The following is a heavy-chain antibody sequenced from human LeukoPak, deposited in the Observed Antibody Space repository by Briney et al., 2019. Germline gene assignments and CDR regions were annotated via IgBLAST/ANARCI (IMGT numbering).Heavy chain of an antibody. CDR3: AREFSSWFSMDY. D-gene: IGHD6-13*01. Sequence: PGGSLRLSCAASGFTFRSYWMHWVRQAPGKGLVWVSRMNSDGSSTTYADSVKGRFTISRDNAKNTLYLQMNSLRAEYTAVYYCAREFSSWFSMDYWGQGTPVTVSS. V-gene: IGHV3-74*01. CDR1: GFTFRSYW. J-gene: IGHJ4*02. CDR2: MNSDGSST.